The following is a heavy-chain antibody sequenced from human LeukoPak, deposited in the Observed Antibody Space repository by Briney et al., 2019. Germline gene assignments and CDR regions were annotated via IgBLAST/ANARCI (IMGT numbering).Heavy chain of an antibody. D-gene: IGHD3-22*01. V-gene: IGHV3-53*01. CDR3: VRGHYYDSSGYYYRGMDV. CDR1: GFTVSSNY. Sequence: GGSLRLSCAASGFTVSSNYMSWVRQAPGKGLEWVSVIYSGGSTYYADSVKGRFTISRDNSKNTLYLQMNSLRAEDTAVYYCVRGHYYDSSGYYYRGMDVWGQGTTVTVSS. CDR2: IYSGGST. J-gene: IGHJ6*02.